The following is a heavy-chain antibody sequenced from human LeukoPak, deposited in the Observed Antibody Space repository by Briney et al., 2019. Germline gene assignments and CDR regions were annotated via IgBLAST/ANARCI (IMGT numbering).Heavy chain of an antibody. D-gene: IGHD1-1*01. CDR2: INHSGST. J-gene: IGHJ4*02. V-gene: IGHV4-34*01. CDR1: GGSFSGYY. CDR3: ARGRGIDY. Sequence: SETLSLTCAVYGGSFSGYYWSWIRQPPGKGLEWIGEINHSGSTNYNPSLKSRVTISVDTSKNQFSLKLSSVTAADTAVYYCARGRGIDYWGQGTLVTVSS.